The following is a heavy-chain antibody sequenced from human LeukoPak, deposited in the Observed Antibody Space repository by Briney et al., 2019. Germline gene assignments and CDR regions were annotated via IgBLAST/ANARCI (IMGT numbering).Heavy chain of an antibody. CDR3: ARVIRAAPGKGYFDY. D-gene: IGHD6-13*01. CDR1: GFIFRAFA. CDR2: IRWSGEST. Sequence: GRSPSLSSATSGFIFRAFALSSGSDSPRERVWSASGIRWSGESTYHADSVKGRFTISRDSSKNTLYLQMNSLRAGDTAIYYCARVIRAAPGKGYFDYWGQGTLVTVSS. V-gene: IGHV3-23*01. J-gene: IGHJ4*02.